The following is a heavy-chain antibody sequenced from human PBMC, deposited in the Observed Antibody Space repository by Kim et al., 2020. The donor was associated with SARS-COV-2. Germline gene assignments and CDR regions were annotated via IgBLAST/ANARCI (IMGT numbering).Heavy chain of an antibody. J-gene: IGHJ4*02. CDR2: ISGSGGST. D-gene: IGHD1-7*01. Sequence: GGSLRLSCAASGFTFSSYAMSWVRQTPGKGLEWVSAISGSGGSTYYADSVKGRFTISRDKPKNTLYLQMNSLRAEDTAVYYCAKGAGRMGELDYWGQGTLVSVSS. CDR1: GFTFSSYA. CDR3: AKGAGRMGELDY. V-gene: IGHV3-23*01.